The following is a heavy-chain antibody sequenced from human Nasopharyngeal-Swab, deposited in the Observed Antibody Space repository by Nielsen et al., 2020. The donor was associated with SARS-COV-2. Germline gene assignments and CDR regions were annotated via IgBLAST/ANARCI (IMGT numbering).Heavy chain of an antibody. D-gene: IGHD1-14*01. J-gene: IGHJ5*02. CDR2: ISSSSSYI. Sequence: WIRQPPGKGLEWVSSISSSSSYIYYADSVKGRFTISRDNAKNSLYLQMNSLRAEDTAVYYCARHRYPRHWFDPWGQGTLVTVSS. V-gene: IGHV3-21*01. CDR3: ARHRYPRHWFDP.